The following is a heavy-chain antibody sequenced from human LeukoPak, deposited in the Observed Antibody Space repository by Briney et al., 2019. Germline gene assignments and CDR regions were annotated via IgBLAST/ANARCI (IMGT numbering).Heavy chain of an antibody. CDR2: IIPIFGTA. CDR1: GGTFSSYA. V-gene: IGHV1-69*01. D-gene: IGHD3-10*01. CDR3: ARDRNYYGSGGYYMGGFDY. Sequence: SVKVSCKASGGTFSSYAISWVRQAPGQGLEWMGGIIPIFGTANYAQKFQGRVTITADESTSTAYMELSSLRSEDTAVYYCARDRNYYGSGGYYMGGFDYWGQGTLVTVSS. J-gene: IGHJ4*02.